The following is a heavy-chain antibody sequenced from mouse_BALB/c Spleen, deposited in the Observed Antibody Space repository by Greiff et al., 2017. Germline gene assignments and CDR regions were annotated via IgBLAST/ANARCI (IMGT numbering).Heavy chain of an antibody. D-gene: IGHD1-2*01. CDR2: ISSGGST. CDR1: GFTFSSYA. J-gene: IGHJ4*01. CDR3: ARGITTATNYAMDY. V-gene: IGHV5-6-5*01. Sequence: DVKLVESGGGLVKPGGSLKLSCAASGFTFSSYAMSWVRQTPEKRLEWVASISSGGSTYYPDSVKGRFTISRDNARNILYLQMSSLRSEDTAMYYCARGITTATNYAMDYWGEGTSVTVSS.